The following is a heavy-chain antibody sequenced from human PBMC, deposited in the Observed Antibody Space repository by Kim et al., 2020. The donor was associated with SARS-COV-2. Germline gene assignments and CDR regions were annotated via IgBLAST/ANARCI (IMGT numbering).Heavy chain of an antibody. CDR3: ARDWEGYGSGKN. J-gene: IGHJ4*02. CDR1: GFTFSSYW. CDR2: IKTDGTST. Sequence: LSLTCAASGFTFSSYWTHWVRQAPGKGLVWVSRIKTDGTSTNYADSVKGRFTISRDNAKNTLYLQMNSLRVEDTAVYYCARDWEGYGSGKNWGQGTL. V-gene: IGHV3-74*01. D-gene: IGHD3-10*01.